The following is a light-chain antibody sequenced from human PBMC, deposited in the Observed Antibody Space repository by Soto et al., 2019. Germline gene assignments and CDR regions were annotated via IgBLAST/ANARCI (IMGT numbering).Light chain of an antibody. J-gene: IGLJ1*01. CDR3: SSDAGSSNV. CDR1: SGDVGGYNY. Sequence: QSALTQPPSASGSPGQSVAISCTGTSGDVGGYNYVSWYQQHPGKAPKLMIYEVNKRPSGVPDRFPGSKSGNTASLTVSGLQAEDEADYYCSSDAGSSNVFGTGTKVTVL. CDR2: EVN. V-gene: IGLV2-8*01.